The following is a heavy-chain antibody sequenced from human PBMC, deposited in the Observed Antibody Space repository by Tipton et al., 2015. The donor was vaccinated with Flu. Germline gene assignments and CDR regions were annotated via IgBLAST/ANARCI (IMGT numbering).Heavy chain of an antibody. Sequence: SLRLSCAASGFTFRAYWTSWVRQAPGKGLQWVANINEDGTDKYYVDSVKGRFTISRDNAKNSLYLQMNSLRAEDTAVYFCAISTTNAIPFGIWGQGTLVTVSS. J-gene: IGHJ4*02. V-gene: IGHV3-7*01. CDR2: INEDGTDK. D-gene: IGHD2/OR15-2a*01. CDR3: AISTTNAIPFGI. CDR1: GFTFRAYW.